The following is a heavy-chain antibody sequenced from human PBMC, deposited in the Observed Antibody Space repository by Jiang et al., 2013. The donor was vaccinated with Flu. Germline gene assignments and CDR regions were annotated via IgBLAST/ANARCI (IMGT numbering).Heavy chain of an antibody. CDR3: AHTSTGGADYFDY. CDR1: GFSLSDNEMC. D-gene: IGHD3-10*01. Sequence: KPTQTLTLTCTFSGFSLSDNEMCVNWIRQPPGKALEWLARIDWDDDKYYNTSLKTRLTISKDTSKNQVVLTMTNMDPVDTATYYCAHTSTGGADYFDYWGQGTLVTVSS. V-gene: IGHV2-70*12. J-gene: IGHJ4*02. CDR2: IDWDDDK.